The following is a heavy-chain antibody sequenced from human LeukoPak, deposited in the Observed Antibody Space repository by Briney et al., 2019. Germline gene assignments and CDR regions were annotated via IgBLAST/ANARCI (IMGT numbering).Heavy chain of an antibody. D-gene: IGHD3-22*01. CDR2: NNHSGST. Sequence: SETLSLTCAVYGGSFSDYYWNWIRHPPGKGLEWIGENNHSGSTNYNPSLKSRVTMSVDTFKNQFSLTLSSVTAADTAVYYCARVQDFETRGYYLGYWGHGTLVTVSS. V-gene: IGHV4-34*01. CDR3: ARVQDFETRGYYLGY. CDR1: GGSFSDYY. J-gene: IGHJ4*01.